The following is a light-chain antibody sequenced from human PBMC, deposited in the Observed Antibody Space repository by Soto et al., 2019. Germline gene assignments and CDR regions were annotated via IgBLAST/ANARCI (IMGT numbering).Light chain of an antibody. CDR2: GVS. V-gene: IGKV3D-15*01. J-gene: IGKJ4*01. CDR3: QQYDDWLRLT. CDR1: QSVDYN. Sequence: EIVLTQSPGTVSLSPGERATLSCRAIQSVDYNYLAWYQQKPGQAPRLLIYGVSTRAAGISDRFSGSGSGTEFNLTISSLQSEDFAVYFCQQYDDWLRLTFGGGTKVDIK.